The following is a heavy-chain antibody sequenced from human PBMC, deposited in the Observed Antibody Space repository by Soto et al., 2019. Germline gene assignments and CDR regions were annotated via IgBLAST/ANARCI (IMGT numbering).Heavy chain of an antibody. CDR3: ARGGDQLATALDY. Sequence: GGSLRLSCAASGFTFSSYWMHWVRQAPGKGLVWVSRINSDGSTTTYADSVKGRFTISRDNAKNTLYLQMSSLRAEDTAVYYCARGGDQLATALDYWGQGTLVTVSS. CDR2: INSDGSTT. D-gene: IGHD2-2*01. V-gene: IGHV3-74*01. J-gene: IGHJ4*02. CDR1: GFTFSSYW.